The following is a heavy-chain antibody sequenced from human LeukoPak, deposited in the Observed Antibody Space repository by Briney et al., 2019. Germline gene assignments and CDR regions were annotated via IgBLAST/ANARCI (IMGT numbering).Heavy chain of an antibody. CDR3: ARDFGEYYYDSSGYSAFDI. CDR2: IYYSGST. V-gene: IGHV4-59*11. J-gene: IGHJ3*02. D-gene: IGHD3-22*01. Sequence: SETLSLTCTVSGGSISSHYWSWIRQPPGKGLEWIGYIYYSGSTNYNPSLKSRVTISVDTSKNQFSLKLSSVTAADTAVYYCARDFGEYYYDSSGYSAFDIWGQGTMVTVSS. CDR1: GGSISSHY.